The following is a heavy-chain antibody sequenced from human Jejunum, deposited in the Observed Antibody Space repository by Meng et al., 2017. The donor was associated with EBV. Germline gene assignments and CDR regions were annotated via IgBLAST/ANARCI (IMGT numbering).Heavy chain of an antibody. CDR3: XXFSFSYTTRSLDS. CDR2: INHSEST. CDR1: CGAFSGDF. J-gene: IGHJ4*02. Sequence: QHKPCGVGRLRPSASPPLSRVFHCGAFSGDFGSWIRQQPGKGLVWNGEINHSESTNYNPSLRSLVTISVKTSKTQFSLRLNSVTTXXXXXYXXXXFSFSYTTRSLDSWGQETLVTVS. V-gene: IGHV4-34*01. D-gene: IGHD3-16*02.